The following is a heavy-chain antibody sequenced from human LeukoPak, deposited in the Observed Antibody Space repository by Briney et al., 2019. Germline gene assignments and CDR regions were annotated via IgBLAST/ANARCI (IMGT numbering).Heavy chain of an antibody. CDR1: GGTFSSYA. D-gene: IGHD3-22*01. J-gene: IGHJ3*02. CDR2: IIPIFGTA. V-gene: IGHV1-69*01. Sequence: SVKVSCEASGGTFSSYAISWVRQAPGQGLEWMGGIIPIFGTANYAQKFQGRATITADESTSTAYMELSSLRSEDTAVYYCAIEDSSGYSEVAFDIWGQGTMVTVSS. CDR3: AIEDSSGYSEVAFDI.